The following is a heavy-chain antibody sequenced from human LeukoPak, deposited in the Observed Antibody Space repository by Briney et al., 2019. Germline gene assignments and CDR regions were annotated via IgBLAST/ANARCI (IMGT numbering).Heavy chain of an antibody. CDR3: ARMMYGDYVDYFDY. J-gene: IGHJ4*02. Sequence: SGPALVKPTQTLTLTCTFSGFSLSTSGMCVSWIRQPPGKALEWLTLINWDDDKYYSTSLKTRLTISKDTSKNQVVLTMTNMDPVDTATYYCARMMYGDYVDYFDYWGQGTLVTVSS. D-gene: IGHD4-17*01. CDR2: INWDDDK. V-gene: IGHV2-70*01. CDR1: GFSLSTSGMC.